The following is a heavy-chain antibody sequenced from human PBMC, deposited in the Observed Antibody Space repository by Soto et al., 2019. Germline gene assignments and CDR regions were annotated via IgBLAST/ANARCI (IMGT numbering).Heavy chain of an antibody. CDR1: GGKFSSYA. V-gene: IGHV1-69*13. CDR2: IIPIFGTA. Sequence: SVKVSCKAYGGKFSSYAISWVRQAPGQGPEWMGGIIPIFGTANYAQKFQGRATITADESTSTAYMELSSLRSEDTAVYYCARCGSTSCPPYYYYGMDVWGQGTTVTVSS. J-gene: IGHJ6*02. CDR3: ARCGSTSCPPYYYYGMDV. D-gene: IGHD2-2*01.